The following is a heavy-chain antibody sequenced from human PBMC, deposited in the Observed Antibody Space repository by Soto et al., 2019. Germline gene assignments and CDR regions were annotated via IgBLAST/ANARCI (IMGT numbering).Heavy chain of an antibody. V-gene: IGHV4-30-4*01. J-gene: IGHJ6*02. D-gene: IGHD3-22*01. CDR2: IYYSGST. CDR1: GGSISSGDYY. CDR3: ARDSGLDYYXSSGPNTRNYYYYGMDV. Sequence: SETLSLTCTVSGGSISSGDYYWSWIRQPPGKGLEWIGYIYYSGSTYYNPSLKSRVTISVDTSKNQFSLKLSSVTAADTAVYYCARDSGLDYYXSSGPNTRNYYYYGMDVWGQGTTVTVSS.